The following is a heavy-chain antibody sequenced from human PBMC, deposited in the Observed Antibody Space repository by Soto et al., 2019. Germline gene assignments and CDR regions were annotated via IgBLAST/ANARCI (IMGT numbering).Heavy chain of an antibody. V-gene: IGHV4-59*01. CDR3: AREAGYPAPARY. CDR1: GGSISSYY. J-gene: IGHJ4*02. D-gene: IGHD5-12*01. Sequence: QVQLQESGPGLVKPSETLSLTCTVSGGSISSYYRSWIPQPPGKGLEWIGYISYSGRTNYIPSVKSRVTKSLATSKNHFSLNLSSVTAAGTAGYYCAREAGYPAPARYWGQGTLVTVSS. CDR2: ISYSGRT.